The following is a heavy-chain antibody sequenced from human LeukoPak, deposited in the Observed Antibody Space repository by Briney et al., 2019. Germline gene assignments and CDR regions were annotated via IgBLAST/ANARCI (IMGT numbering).Heavy chain of an antibody. CDR3: VKDGGTAMVTKDAFDI. V-gene: IGHV3-30*02. CDR1: GFTFSTYG. Sequence: SGGSLRLSYAASGFTFSTYGMHWVRQAPGKGLEWVTFIQNDGSNNFYADSVKGRFTISRDNSKNTLYLQMNSLRAEDTAVYYCVKDGGTAMVTKDAFDIWGQGTMVTVSS. J-gene: IGHJ3*02. D-gene: IGHD5-18*01. CDR2: IQNDGSNN.